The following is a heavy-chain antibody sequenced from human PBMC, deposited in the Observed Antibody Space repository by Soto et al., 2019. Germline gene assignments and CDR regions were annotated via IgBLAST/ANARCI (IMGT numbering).Heavy chain of an antibody. V-gene: IGHV1-3*01. CDR1: GYTFTSYA. D-gene: IGHD6-13*01. Sequence: QVQLVQSGAEVKKPGASVKVSCKASGYTFTSYAMHWVRQAPGQRHEWMGWINACNGNTKYSQKFQGRVTITRDTSASTAYMELSSLRSEDTAVYYCARDSAAAAGTPVLDYWGQGTLVTVSS. J-gene: IGHJ4*02. CDR3: ARDSAAAAGTPVLDY. CDR2: INACNGNT.